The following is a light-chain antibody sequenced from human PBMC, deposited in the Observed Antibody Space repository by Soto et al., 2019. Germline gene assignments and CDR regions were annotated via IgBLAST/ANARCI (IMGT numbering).Light chain of an antibody. J-gene: IGKJ1*01. CDR1: QSITNW. Sequence: DIQMTQSPSTLSAYAGDRLTITCRASQSITNWVAWYQQKPGTAPKLLIYDASNLESGVPSRFSGGGSGTDFTLTVSSLQPDDFATYYCQQYNNYSPTFGQGTKVEV. CDR3: QQYNNYSPT. CDR2: DAS. V-gene: IGKV1-5*01.